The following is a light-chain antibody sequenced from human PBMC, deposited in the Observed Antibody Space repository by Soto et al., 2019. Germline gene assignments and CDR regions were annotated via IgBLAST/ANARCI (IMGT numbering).Light chain of an antibody. CDR3: MQSLRPGYT. CDR2: LGS. CDR1: QSLLDSYQNNH. V-gene: IGKV2-28*01. J-gene: IGKJ2*01. Sequence: DLVMTQSPISLPVTPGEPASISCRSSQSLLDSYQNNHLDWYLQKPGQSPQLLIYLGSYRATGVPDRFEGSGSGTDFTLTIRRVEPEDVGLYFCMQSLRPGYTFGKGTKLDI.